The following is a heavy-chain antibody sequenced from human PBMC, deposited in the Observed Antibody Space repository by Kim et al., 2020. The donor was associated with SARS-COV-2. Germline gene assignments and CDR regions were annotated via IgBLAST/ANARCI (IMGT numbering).Heavy chain of an antibody. CDR3: VKECERGYSYGYGMDV. Sequence: SVKGRFTISRDNSKNTLYLQMSSLRAEDTAVYYCVKECERGYSYGYGMDVWGQGTTVTVSS. V-gene: IGHV3-64D*09. J-gene: IGHJ6*02. D-gene: IGHD5-18*01.